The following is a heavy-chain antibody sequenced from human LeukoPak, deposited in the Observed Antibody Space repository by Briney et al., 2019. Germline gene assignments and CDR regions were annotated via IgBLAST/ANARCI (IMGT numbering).Heavy chain of an antibody. Sequence: KTGGSLRLSCAASGFTFSSYAMSWVRQAPGKGLEWVSAISGSGGSTYYADSVKGRFTISRDNSKNTLYLQMNSLRAEDTAVYYCAKDLRRDYGSGSYFPNWGRGTLVTVSS. CDR1: GFTFSSYA. V-gene: IGHV3-23*01. CDR2: ISGSGGST. CDR3: AKDLRRDYGSGSYFPN. D-gene: IGHD3-10*01. J-gene: IGHJ4*02.